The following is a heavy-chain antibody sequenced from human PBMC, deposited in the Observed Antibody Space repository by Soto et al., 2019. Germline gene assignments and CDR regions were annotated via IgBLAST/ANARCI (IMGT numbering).Heavy chain of an antibody. V-gene: IGHV4-30-2*01. CDR2: IYHSGST. D-gene: IGHD2-2*02. CDR1: GGSISSGGYS. J-gene: IGHJ6*02. Sequence: PSETLSLTCAVSGGSISSGGYSWSWIRQPPGKGLEWIGYIYHSGSTSYNPSLKSRVTMSIDMSKNQFSLKLSSVTAADTAVYYCARGGYRVYYGMDVWGQGTTVTVSS. CDR3: ARGGYRVYYGMDV.